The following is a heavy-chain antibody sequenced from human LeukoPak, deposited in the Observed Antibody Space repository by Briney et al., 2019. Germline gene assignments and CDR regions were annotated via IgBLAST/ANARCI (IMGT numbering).Heavy chain of an antibody. CDR1: GFTFSSYS. CDR3: ARVSAAGTDYYYYGMDV. V-gene: IGHV3-48*02. Sequence: PGGSLRLSCAASGFTFSSYSMNWVRQAPGKGLECVSYISSSSSTIYYADSVKGRFTISRDNAKNSLYLQMNSLRDEDTAVYYCARVSAAGTDYYYYGMDVWGQGTTVTVSS. D-gene: IGHD6-13*01. CDR2: ISSSSSTI. J-gene: IGHJ6*02.